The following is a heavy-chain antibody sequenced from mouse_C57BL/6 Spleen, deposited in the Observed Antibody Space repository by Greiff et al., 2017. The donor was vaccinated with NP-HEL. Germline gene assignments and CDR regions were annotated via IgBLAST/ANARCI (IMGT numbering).Heavy chain of an antibody. CDR3: ARGLYYGSSRYFDV. V-gene: IGHV1-82*01. D-gene: IGHD1-1*01. Sequence: VQLVESGPELVKPGASVKISCKASGYAFSSSWMNWVKQRPGKGLEWIGRIYPGDGDTNYKWKSKGKATLAADIASSTAYMQLSSLTSDDSAVYCCARGLYYGSSRYFDVWGTGTTVTVSS. CDR1: GYAFSSSW. CDR2: IYPGDGDT. J-gene: IGHJ1*03.